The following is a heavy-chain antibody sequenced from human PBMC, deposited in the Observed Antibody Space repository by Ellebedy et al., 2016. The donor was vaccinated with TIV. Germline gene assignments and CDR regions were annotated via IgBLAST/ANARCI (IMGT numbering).Heavy chain of an antibody. J-gene: IGHJ4*02. V-gene: IGHV4-59*08. Sequence: SETLSLXCTVSGVSISSYYWSWIRQPPGKGLEWIGYIYYTGSTNYTPSLKSRVTISVDTSKNQFSLKLSSVTAADTAVYYCARQVVPAAVFDYWGQGTLVTVSS. D-gene: IGHD2-2*01. CDR1: GVSISSYY. CDR3: ARQVVPAAVFDY. CDR2: IYYTGST.